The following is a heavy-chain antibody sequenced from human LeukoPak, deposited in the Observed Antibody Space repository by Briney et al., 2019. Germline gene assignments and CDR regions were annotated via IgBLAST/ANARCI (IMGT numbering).Heavy chain of an antibody. CDR3: AGEMGKEGRRVVVPAAMVDY. Sequence: GASVKVSCKASGYTFTGYYMHWVRQAPGQGLEWMGWVNPNSGGTNYSQKFQGWVTMTRDTSISTAYMELSRLRSDDTAVYYCAGEMGKEGRRVVVPAAMVDYWGQGTLVTVSS. CDR2: VNPNSGGT. V-gene: IGHV1-2*04. J-gene: IGHJ4*02. D-gene: IGHD2-2*01. CDR1: GYTFTGYY.